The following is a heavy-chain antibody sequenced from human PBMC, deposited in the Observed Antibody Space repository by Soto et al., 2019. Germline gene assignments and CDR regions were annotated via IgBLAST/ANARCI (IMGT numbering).Heavy chain of an antibody. D-gene: IGHD3-10*01. V-gene: IGHV3-21*01. CDR2: ISSSSSYI. Sequence: PGGSLRLSCAASGFTFSSYSMNWVRQAPGKGLEWVSSISSSSSYIYYADSVKGRFTISRDNAKNSLYLQMNSLRAEDTAVYYCARESVRGVIIPPAFDYWGQGTLVTVSS. CDR3: ARESVRGVIIPPAFDY. J-gene: IGHJ4*02. CDR1: GFTFSSYS.